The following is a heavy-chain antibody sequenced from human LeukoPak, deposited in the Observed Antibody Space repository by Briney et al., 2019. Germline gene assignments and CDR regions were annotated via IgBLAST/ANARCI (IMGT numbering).Heavy chain of an antibody. CDR3: ARAGSSGWYWWTYGGGDCQYWENWLEL. CDR2: INPNSGGT. V-gene: IGHV1-2*02. Sequence: ASVKVSSKSSGYTFSTYCMHGVPQAPGQGLEWMGWINPNSGGTNYAQKFQGRVTMTRDTSISTAYMELSRLRSDDYAVYYCARAGSSGWYWWTYGGGDCQYWENWLELWGQGTLVTVSS. D-gene: IGHD2-21*02. J-gene: IGHJ5*02. CDR1: GYTFSTYC.